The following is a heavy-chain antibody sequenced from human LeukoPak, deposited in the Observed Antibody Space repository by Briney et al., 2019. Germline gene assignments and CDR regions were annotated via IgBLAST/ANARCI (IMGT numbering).Heavy chain of an antibody. CDR1: GFTVSTNC. CDR2: IYSGGST. CDR3: ARLRDSRGYYPFDY. D-gene: IGHD3-22*01. V-gene: IGHV3-53*01. Sequence: GGSLRLSCAASGFTVSTNCMSWVRQAPGKGLEWVSVIYSGGSTSYADSVKGRFTISRDNSKNTLYLQMNSLRAEDTAVYYCARLRDSRGYYPFDYWGQGTLVTVSS. J-gene: IGHJ4*02.